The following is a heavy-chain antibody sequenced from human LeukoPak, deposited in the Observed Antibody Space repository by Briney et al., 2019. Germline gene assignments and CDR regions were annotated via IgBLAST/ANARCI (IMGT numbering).Heavy chain of an antibody. V-gene: IGHV4-38-2*02. CDR1: DYSINSGYY. D-gene: IGHD2-15*01. Sequence: SETLSLTCTVSDYSINSGYYWDWIRQPPGKGLEWVGSIYHSGSTYYNPSLKSRVTISVDTSKNQFSLKLSSVTAADTAVYYCARRYARAIVVVVAAILGGWFDPWGQGTLVTVSS. CDR2: IYHSGST. CDR3: ARRYARAIVVVVAAILGGWFDP. J-gene: IGHJ5*02.